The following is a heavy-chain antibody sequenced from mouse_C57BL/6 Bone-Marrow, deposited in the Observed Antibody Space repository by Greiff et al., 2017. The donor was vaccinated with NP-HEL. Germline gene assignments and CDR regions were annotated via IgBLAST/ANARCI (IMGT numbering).Heavy chain of an antibody. D-gene: IGHD4-1*01. CDR2: IRNKANGYTT. Sequence: EVKLMESGGGLVQPGGSLSLSCAASGFTFTDYYMSWVRQPPGKALEWLGFIRNKANGYTTEYSASVKGRFTISRDTSQSILYLQMNALRAEDSATYSCARYITGADDYWGQGTTLTVSS. J-gene: IGHJ2*01. CDR3: ARYITGADDY. V-gene: IGHV7-3*01. CDR1: GFTFTDYY.